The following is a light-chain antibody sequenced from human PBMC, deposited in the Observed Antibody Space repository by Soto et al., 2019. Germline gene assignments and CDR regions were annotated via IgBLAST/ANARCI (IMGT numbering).Light chain of an antibody. J-gene: IGLJ1*01. CDR3: AAWDDSLSGPV. Sequence: QSVLTQPPSASGTPGPRVTISCSGNSSNIGSNYVYWYQQLPGTAPQLLIYRNNQRPSGVPDRFSGSRSGTSASLAIRGLRSEDEADYYCAAWDDSLSGPVFGTGTKVTVL. V-gene: IGLV1-47*01. CDR2: RNN. CDR1: SSNIGSNY.